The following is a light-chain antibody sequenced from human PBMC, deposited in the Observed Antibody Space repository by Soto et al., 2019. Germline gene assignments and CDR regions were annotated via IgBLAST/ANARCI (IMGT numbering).Light chain of an antibody. CDR3: QTWGTGTLV. CDR1: SGHSSYA. CDR2: LNSDGSH. J-gene: IGLJ2*01. V-gene: IGLV4-69*01. Sequence: QLVLTQSPSASASLGASVKLTCTLSSGHSSYAIAWHQQQPEKGPRYLMKLNSDGSHSKGDGIPDRLSGSSSGAERYLTISSLQSEDEADYYCQTWGTGTLVFGGGTKLTVL.